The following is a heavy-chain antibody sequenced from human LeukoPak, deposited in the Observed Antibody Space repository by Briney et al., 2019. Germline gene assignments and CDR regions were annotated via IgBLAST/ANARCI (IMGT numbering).Heavy chain of an antibody. J-gene: IGHJ3*02. CDR3: ARPNLRVNAFDI. V-gene: IGHV1-8*03. CDR1: GYTFTSYD. D-gene: IGHD4-23*01. CDR2: MNPNRGNT. Sequence: ASVKVSCKASGYTFTSYDINWVRQATGQGLEWMGWMNPNRGNTGYAQKFQGRVTITRNTSISTAYMELRSLRSEDTAVYYCARPNLRVNAFDIWGQGTMVTVSS.